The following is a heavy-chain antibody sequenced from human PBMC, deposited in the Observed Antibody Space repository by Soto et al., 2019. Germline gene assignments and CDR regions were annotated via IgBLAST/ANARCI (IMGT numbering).Heavy chain of an antibody. CDR1: GGSISSGAYY. D-gene: IGHD3-22*01. CDR3: AIYDRSGSRGFQH. CDR2: IYYSGST. V-gene: IGHV4-31*03. J-gene: IGHJ1*01. Sequence: QVQLQESGPGLVTPSQTLSLTCTVSGGSISSGAYYWSWIRQHPGKGMEWIGYIYYSGSTYYNPSLKSRVTISVDTSKNQFSLKLSSVTAADTAVYYCAIYDRSGSRGFQHWGQGTLVTFSS.